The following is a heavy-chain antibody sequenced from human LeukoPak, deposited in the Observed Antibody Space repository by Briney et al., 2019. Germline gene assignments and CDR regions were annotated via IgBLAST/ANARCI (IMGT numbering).Heavy chain of an antibody. CDR1: GFTFDDYA. V-gene: IGHV3-9*01. CDR2: ISWNSGSI. Sequence: PGGSLRLSCAASGFTFDDYAMHWVRQAPGKGLEWVSGISWNSGSIGYADSVKGRFTISGDNAKNSLYLQMNSLSAEDTALYYCAKGIGSSWYGDAFDIWGQGTMVTVSS. D-gene: IGHD6-13*01. J-gene: IGHJ3*02. CDR3: AKGIGSSWYGDAFDI.